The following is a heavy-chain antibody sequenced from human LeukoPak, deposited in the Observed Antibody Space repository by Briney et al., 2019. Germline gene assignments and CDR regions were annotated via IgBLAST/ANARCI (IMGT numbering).Heavy chain of an antibody. V-gene: IGHV4-34*01. CDR2: INHGGST. CDR1: GETFSGYF. D-gene: IGHD6-13*01. CDR3: SRGPPDLEGRSSWYFGH. Sequence: SETLSLTCAVYGETFSGYFWSWIRQPPGKGLEWIGEINHGGSTKTNPHLKSRLTISVDTSKKQFSLRLTSVTAADTAIYYCSRGPPDLEGRSSWYFGHWGRGTLVSVSS. J-gene: IGHJ4*02.